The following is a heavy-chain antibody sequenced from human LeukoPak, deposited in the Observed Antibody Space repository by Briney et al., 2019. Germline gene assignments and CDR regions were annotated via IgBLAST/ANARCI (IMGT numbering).Heavy chain of an antibody. CDR2: TSQSGT. J-gene: IGHJ5*02. V-gene: IGHV4-4*02. CDR1: GGSISSNDW. CDR3: ARGYYYGSGRPGDNWFDP. D-gene: IGHD3-10*01. Sequence: PSGTLSLTCAVSGGSISSNDWWNWVRQPPGKGLVWIGETSQSGTNYNPSLKSRVTISVDKSKNQFSLKLSSVTVADTAVYYCARGYYYGSGRPGDNWFDPWGQGTLVTVSS.